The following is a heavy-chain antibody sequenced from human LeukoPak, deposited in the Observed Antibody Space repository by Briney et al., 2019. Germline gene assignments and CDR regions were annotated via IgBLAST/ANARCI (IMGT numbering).Heavy chain of an antibody. Sequence: GGSLRLSCAASGFTFSSYSVNWVRQAPGKGLEWVSSISSSSSYIYYADSVKGRFTISRDNAKNSLYLQMNSLRAEDTAVYYCARDDPMLVGAFDIWGQGTMVTVSS. D-gene: IGHD3-22*01. J-gene: IGHJ3*02. CDR2: ISSSSSYI. V-gene: IGHV3-21*01. CDR3: ARDDPMLVGAFDI. CDR1: GFTFSSYS.